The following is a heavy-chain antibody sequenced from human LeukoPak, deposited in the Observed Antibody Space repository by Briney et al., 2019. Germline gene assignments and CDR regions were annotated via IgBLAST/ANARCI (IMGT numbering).Heavy chain of an antibody. CDR3: ASPYSGSYYGFDY. D-gene: IGHD1-26*01. J-gene: IGHJ4*02. V-gene: IGHV3-20*04. CDR2: INWYGGST. Sequence: GGSLRLSXAASGFTFDDYGMSWVRQTPGKGLEWVSGINWYGGSTGYADSVKGRFTISRDNAKNSLYLQMNSLRAEDTAVYYCASPYSGSYYGFDYWGQGTLVTVSS. CDR1: GFTFDDYG.